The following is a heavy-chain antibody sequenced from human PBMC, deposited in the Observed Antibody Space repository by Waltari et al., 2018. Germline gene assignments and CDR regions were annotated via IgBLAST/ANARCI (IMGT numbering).Heavy chain of an antibody. V-gene: IGHV1-69-2*01. CDR3: ATESDF. CDR2: IDPKDGKT. CDR1: GYVFSDYY. J-gene: IGHJ4*02. Sequence: VHLQQPGAEVKKPGATAHIPCKASGYVFSDYYTHWVRQVPGKGLEWMGRIDPKDGKTKFAEKFQVRFTITADTSTDTAYMEVASLRSDDTAVYYCATESDFWGQGTLVTVSS.